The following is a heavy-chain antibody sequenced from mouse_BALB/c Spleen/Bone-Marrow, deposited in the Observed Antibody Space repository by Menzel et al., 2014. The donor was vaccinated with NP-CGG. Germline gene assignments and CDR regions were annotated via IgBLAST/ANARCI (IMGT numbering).Heavy chain of an antibody. V-gene: IGHV3-8*02. CDR3: ARLEEGYGNYEGYYYALDD. D-gene: IGHD2-10*02. Sequence: VQLKESGPSLVKPSQTLSLTCSVTGDSITSGYWNWIRKFPGNKLEYMGYISYSGITYYNPSLKSRISITRDTSKNQYYLQLNSVTTEDTATYFCARLEEGYGNYEGYYYALDDWGQGTSVTVSS. J-gene: IGHJ4*01. CDR2: ISYSGIT. CDR1: GDSITSGY.